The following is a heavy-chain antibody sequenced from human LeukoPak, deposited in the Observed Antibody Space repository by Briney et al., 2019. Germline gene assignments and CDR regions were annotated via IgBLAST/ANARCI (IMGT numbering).Heavy chain of an antibody. D-gene: IGHD2/OR15-2a*01. J-gene: IGHJ3*02. CDR1: GYTFTTYW. CDR2: FNPGDSDI. CDR3: ARHVSSSRVAFDI. Sequence: GESLKISCRVSGYTFTTYWLGWVGQMPGKGLEWMGTFNPGDSDIRYSPSFQGQVTISADKSISTAYLQWSSLKASDTAMYYCARHVSSSRVAFDIWGQGTMVTVSS. V-gene: IGHV5-51*01.